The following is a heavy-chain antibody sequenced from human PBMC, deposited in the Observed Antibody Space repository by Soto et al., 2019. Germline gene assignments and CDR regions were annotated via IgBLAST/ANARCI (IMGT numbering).Heavy chain of an antibody. V-gene: IGHV4-59*06. D-gene: IGHD6-6*01. Sequence: PSETLSLTCTVSGGSISSYYWSWIRQPPGKGLEWIGYIFYTGTTYYSPSLKSRVTISVDTSEKQFYLKLNSVTAADTAVYYCARDAYSSSGYYYHGMDVWGQGTTVTVSS. CDR3: ARDAYSSSGYYYHGMDV. J-gene: IGHJ6*02. CDR2: IFYTGTT. CDR1: GGSISSYY.